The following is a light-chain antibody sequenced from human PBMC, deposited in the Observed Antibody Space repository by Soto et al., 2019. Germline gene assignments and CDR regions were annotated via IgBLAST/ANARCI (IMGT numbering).Light chain of an antibody. J-gene: IGKJ5*01. Sequence: EIGMTLSPATPSLYPGERATLSCRASQSVSSYLAWYQQKPGQAPRLLIYDASNRATGIPARFSGSGSGTDFTLTISSLEPEDFAVYYCQQRSNWPITFGQGTRLEI. CDR1: QSVSSY. V-gene: IGKV3-11*01. CDR3: QQRSNWPIT. CDR2: DAS.